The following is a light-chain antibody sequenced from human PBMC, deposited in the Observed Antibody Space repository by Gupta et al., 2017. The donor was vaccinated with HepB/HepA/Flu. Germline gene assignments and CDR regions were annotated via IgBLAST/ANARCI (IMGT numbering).Light chain of an antibody. Sequence: QSALTQPASVSGSPGQSITISCTGTSSDVGSYNLVSWYQQHPGKAPKRMIYEVSKRPSGVSNRFSGSKSGNTASPTISGLQAEDEADDYCCSYAGSSTFVFGGGTKMTCL. J-gene: IGLJ2*01. V-gene: IGLV2-23*02. CDR1: SSDVGSYNL. CDR3: CSYAGSSTFV. CDR2: EVS.